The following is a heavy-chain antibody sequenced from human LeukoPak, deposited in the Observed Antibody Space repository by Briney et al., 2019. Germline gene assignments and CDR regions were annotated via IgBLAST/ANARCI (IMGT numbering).Heavy chain of an antibody. Sequence: ASVKVSCTASGYTFTSYDINWVRQATGQGLEWMGWISAYNGNTNYAQKLQGRVTMTTDTSTSTAYMELRSLRSDDTAVYYCARDSKLVGATGESNYWGQGTLVTVSS. J-gene: IGHJ4*02. CDR1: GYTFTSYD. CDR3: ARDSKLVGATGESNY. D-gene: IGHD1-26*01. CDR2: ISAYNGNT. V-gene: IGHV1-18*01.